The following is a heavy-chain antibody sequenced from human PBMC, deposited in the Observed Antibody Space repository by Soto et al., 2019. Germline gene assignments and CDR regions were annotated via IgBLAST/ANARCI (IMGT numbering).Heavy chain of an antibody. V-gene: IGHV3-53*01. Sequence: VQLVESGGGLIQPGGSLRLSCAASGFTVSNNHMTWVRQAAGKGLELVSFVHGGGSTSYADSVKGRFTISRDNSKNTRYHQMDSLRAEDTAIYYCAGRLTTAASLDYWGRGTLVTVSS. CDR3: AGRLTTAASLDY. CDR1: GFTVSNNH. CDR2: VHGGGST. J-gene: IGHJ4*02. D-gene: IGHD3-16*01.